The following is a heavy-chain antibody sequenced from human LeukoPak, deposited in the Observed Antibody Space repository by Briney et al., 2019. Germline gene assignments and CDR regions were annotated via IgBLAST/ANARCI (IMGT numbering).Heavy chain of an antibody. CDR2: IYTSGST. D-gene: IGHD3-22*01. Sequence: SETLSLTCTVSGGSISSGSYYWSWIRQPAGKGLEWIGRIYTSGSTNYNPSLKSRVTISVDTSKNQFSLKLSSVTAADTAVYYCAREWGYDSSGYYPDYWGQGTLVTVSS. CDR1: GGSISSGSYY. CDR3: AREWGYDSSGYYPDY. V-gene: IGHV4-61*02. J-gene: IGHJ4*02.